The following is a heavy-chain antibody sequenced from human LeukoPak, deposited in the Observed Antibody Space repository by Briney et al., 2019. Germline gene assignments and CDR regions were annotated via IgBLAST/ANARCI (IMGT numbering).Heavy chain of an antibody. CDR3: ARVNWNFKTLDN. J-gene: IGHJ4*02. CDR2: IYHSGAT. V-gene: IGHV4-38-2*01. Sequence: PSETLSLICAVSDYSISSGYYWGWIRQPPGRGLEWIGGIYHSGATYYNPSLVSRFTISVDMSKNQFFLKVRAVTAADTAVYYCARVNWNFKTLDNWGQGTLVTVSS. CDR1: DYSISSGYY. D-gene: IGHD1-7*01.